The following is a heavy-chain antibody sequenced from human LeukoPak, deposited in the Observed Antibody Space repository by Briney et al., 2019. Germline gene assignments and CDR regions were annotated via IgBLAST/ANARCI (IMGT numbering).Heavy chain of an antibody. CDR2: ISYDGSNK. J-gene: IGHJ5*02. CDR1: GFTFSSYG. V-gene: IGHV3-30*18. D-gene: IGHD3-9*01. CDR3: AKDYRYFDWSPRTWFDP. Sequence: GGSLRLSCAASGFTFSSYGMHWVRQAPGKGLEWVAVISYDGSNKYYADSVKGRFTISRDNSKNTLYLQMNSLRAEDTAVYYCAKDYRYFDWSPRTWFDPWGQGTLVTVSS.